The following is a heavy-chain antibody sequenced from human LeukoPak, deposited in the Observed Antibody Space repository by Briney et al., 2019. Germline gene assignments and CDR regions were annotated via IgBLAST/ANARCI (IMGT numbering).Heavy chain of an antibody. Sequence: GGSLRLSCAASGFTVSSKYMSWVRQAPGKGLEWVSVIYSGGSTYYADSVKGRFTISRDNSKNTLYLQMNSLKAEDTAVYYCARGQLPRGYYYGMDVRGQGTTVTVSS. CDR3: ARGQLPRGYYYGMDV. CDR1: GFTVSSKY. V-gene: IGHV3-53*01. D-gene: IGHD6-6*01. CDR2: IYSGGST. J-gene: IGHJ6*02.